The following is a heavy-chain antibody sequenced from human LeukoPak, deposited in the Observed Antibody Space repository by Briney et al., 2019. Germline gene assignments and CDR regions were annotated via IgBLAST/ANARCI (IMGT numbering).Heavy chain of an antibody. CDR3: ARVRFSYFDY. CDR2: IYTSGSS. CDR1: GGSISSGSYY. D-gene: IGHD3-3*01. Sequence: PSETLSLTCTVSGGSISSGSYYWSWIRQPAGKGLEWIGRIYTSGSSNYNLSLKSRVTISIDTSKNQFSLKLSSVTATDTAVYFCARVRFSYFDYWGQGTLVTVSS. J-gene: IGHJ4*02. V-gene: IGHV4-61*02.